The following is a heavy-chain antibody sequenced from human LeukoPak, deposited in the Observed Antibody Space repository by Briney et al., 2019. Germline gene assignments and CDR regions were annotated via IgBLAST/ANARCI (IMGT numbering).Heavy chain of an antibody. CDR3: ARFTGYSYGYFDY. D-gene: IGHD5-18*01. CDR2: IFHRGTT. J-gene: IGHJ4*02. Sequence: SETLSLTCTVSSYSISSDYYWGWIRQPPGKGLEWIGSIFHRGTTYYNPSLKSRVTISVDTSKNQFSLKLSSVTAADTAVYYCARFTGYSYGYFDYWGQGTLVTVSS. V-gene: IGHV4-38-2*02. CDR1: SYSISSDYY.